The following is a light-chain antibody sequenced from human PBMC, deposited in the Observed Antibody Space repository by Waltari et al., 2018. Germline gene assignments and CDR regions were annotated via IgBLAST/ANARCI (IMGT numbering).Light chain of an antibody. CDR3: GTWDTDLSVV. V-gene: IGLV1-51*01. CDR1: GSNIGNHF. Sequence: QSVLTQPPSVSAAPGQKVTISCSGTGSNIGNHFVSWYQQLTGTAPKLLIYDNNKRPSGIPDRFSGSKSGTSATLVITGLQTGDEADYYCGTWDTDLSVVFGGGTQLTVL. J-gene: IGLJ2*01. CDR2: DNN.